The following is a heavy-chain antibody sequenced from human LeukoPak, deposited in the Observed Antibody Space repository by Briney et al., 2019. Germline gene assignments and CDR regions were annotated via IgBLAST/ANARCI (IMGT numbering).Heavy chain of an antibody. CDR3: VRGQTIDY. CDR2: IKSDGSGI. V-gene: IGHV3-74*03. CDR1: GFAFSNYW. D-gene: IGHD3-3*01. J-gene: IGHJ4*02. Sequence: GGSLRPSCTTSGFAFSNYWMYWVRQAPGKGLEWVSRIKSDGSGITYSDAVEGRFTISRDNFKNTFLQMNSLRDEDTAMYYCVRGQTIDYWGQGTLVTVSS.